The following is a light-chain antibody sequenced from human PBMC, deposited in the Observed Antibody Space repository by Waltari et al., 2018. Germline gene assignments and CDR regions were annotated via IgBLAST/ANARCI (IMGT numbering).Light chain of an antibody. CDR2: GSN. Sequence: QSLLTHPPSVSGAPGQSVTLSCSGSGSHVSPGHHAPWYHPLPRTAPKLHIYGSNSRPLGVPDRFFGSTSGTSASLTITGLQVEDEGDYYCQSYDTSLSVVFGGGTKLTVL. J-gene: IGLJ3*02. CDR1: GSHVSPGHH. CDR3: QSYDTSLSVV. V-gene: IGLV1-40*01.